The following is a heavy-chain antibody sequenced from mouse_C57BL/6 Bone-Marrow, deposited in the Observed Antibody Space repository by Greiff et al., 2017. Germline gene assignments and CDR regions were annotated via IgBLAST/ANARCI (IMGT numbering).Heavy chain of an antibody. CDR2: ISSGGSYT. CDR3: ARSNYAYAMDY. CDR1: GFTFSSYG. J-gene: IGHJ4*01. Sequence: EVMLVESGGDLVKPGGSLKLSCAASGFTFSSYGMSWVRQTPDKRLEWVATISSGGSYTYYPDSVKGRFTISRDNAKNTLYLQMSSLKSEDTAMYYCARSNYAYAMDYWGQGTSVTVSS. V-gene: IGHV5-6*01. D-gene: IGHD2-5*01.